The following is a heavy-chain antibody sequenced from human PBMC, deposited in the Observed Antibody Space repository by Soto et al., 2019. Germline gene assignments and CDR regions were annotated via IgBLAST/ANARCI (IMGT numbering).Heavy chain of an antibody. D-gene: IGHD2-8*01. V-gene: IGHV3-23*01. CDR1: GVTFSSYA. J-gene: IGHJ6*03. CDR2: ISGSGGST. CDR3: ATRDYCTNGVCYPRIYYYYYMDV. Sequence: GGSLRLSCAASGVTFSSYAMSWVRQAPGKGLEWVSAISGSGGSTYYADSVKGRFTISRDNSKNTLYLQMNSLRAEDTAVYYCATRDYCTNGVCYPRIYYYYYMDVWGKGTTVTVSS.